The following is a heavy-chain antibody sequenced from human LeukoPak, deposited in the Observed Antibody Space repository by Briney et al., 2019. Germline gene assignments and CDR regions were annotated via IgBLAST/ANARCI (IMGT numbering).Heavy chain of an antibody. Sequence: GGSLPLSCAASGFTFSDYYMTWIRQAPGKGLEWPGYISGSGSYTNYSYPVIGRSATSRDNAKYSLYLQMYSLRADDTAEYYCARVGSIAAAGTPDYWGQGTLVTAAS. V-gene: IGHV3-11*05. J-gene: IGHJ4*02. CDR3: ARVGSIAAAGTPDY. CDR2: ISGSGSYT. CDR1: GFTFSDYY. D-gene: IGHD6-13*01.